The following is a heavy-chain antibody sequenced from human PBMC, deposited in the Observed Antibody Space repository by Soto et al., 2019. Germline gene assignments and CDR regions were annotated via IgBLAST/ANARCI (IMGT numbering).Heavy chain of an antibody. D-gene: IGHD3-9*01. Sequence: ASVKVSCKASGYTFTTYGISWVRQAPGQGLEWMGWISTYNDNTKYEQKLQGRVTITADKSTSTAYMEPSSLRSEDTAVYYCARDTYYDILTGQDEPYYYYYMDVWGKGTTVTVSS. V-gene: IGHV1-18*01. CDR2: ISTYNDNT. CDR3: ARDTYYDILTGQDEPYYYYYMDV. J-gene: IGHJ6*03. CDR1: GYTFTTYG.